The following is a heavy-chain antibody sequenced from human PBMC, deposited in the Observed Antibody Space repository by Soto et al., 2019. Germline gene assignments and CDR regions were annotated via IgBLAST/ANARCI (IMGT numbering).Heavy chain of an antibody. D-gene: IGHD1-26*01. J-gene: IGHJ2*01. V-gene: IGHV3-23*01. CDR3: AKDAARGRSGSYYWYFDL. Sequence: GGSLRLSCAASGFTFSSYAMSWVRQAPGKGLEWVSAISGSGGSTYYADSVKGQFTISRDNSKNTRYLQMNSLKAEDTAVYYCAKDAARGRSGSYYWYFDLWGRGTLVTVSS. CDR2: ISGSGGST. CDR1: GFTFSSYA.